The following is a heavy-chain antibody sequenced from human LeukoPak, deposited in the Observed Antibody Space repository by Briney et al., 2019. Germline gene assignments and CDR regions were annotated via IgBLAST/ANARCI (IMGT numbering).Heavy chain of an antibody. CDR3: ATYKNWVAGDV. Sequence: GGSLRLSCAASGFSFSDSWMSWVRQAPGKGPEWVANINEHGSEENYMDSVKGRFTVSRDDARNSLFLQMNSLRVEDTAVYYCATYKNWVAGDVWGQGTTVSVSS. D-gene: IGHD1-14*01. J-gene: IGHJ6*02. CDR2: INEHGSEE. CDR1: GFSFSDSW. V-gene: IGHV3-7*01.